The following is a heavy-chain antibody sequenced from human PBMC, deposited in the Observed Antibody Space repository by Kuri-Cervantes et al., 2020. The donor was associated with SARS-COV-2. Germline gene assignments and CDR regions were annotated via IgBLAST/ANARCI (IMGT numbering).Heavy chain of an antibody. Sequence: SETLSLTCTVSGGSISSSSYYWGWIRQPPGKGLEWIGSIYYSGSTYYNPSLKSRVTISVDTSKNQFSLKLSSVTAADTAVYYCAVVDTFDSLPWGQGTLVTVSS. CDR2: IYYSGST. CDR1: GGSISSSSYY. V-gene: IGHV4-39*07. J-gene: IGHJ5*02. D-gene: IGHD5-18*01. CDR3: AVVDTFDSLP.